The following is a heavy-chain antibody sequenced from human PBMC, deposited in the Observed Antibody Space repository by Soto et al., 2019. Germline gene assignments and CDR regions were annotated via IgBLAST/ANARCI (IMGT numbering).Heavy chain of an antibody. Sequence: PGESLKISCKGSGYSFTSYWIGWVRQMPGKGLEWMGIIYPGDSDTRYSPSFQGQVTISADKSISTAYLQWSSLKASDTAMYYCARLGRITMVPNWFDPWGQGTLVTVSP. CDR2: IYPGDSDT. CDR3: ARLGRITMVPNWFDP. J-gene: IGHJ5*02. CDR1: GYSFTSYW. V-gene: IGHV5-51*01. D-gene: IGHD3-10*01.